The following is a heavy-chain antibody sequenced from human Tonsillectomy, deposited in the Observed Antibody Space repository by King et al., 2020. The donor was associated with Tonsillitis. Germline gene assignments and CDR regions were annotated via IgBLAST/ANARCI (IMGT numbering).Heavy chain of an antibody. D-gene: IGHD3-22*01. CDR1: GFTFSSYS. J-gene: IGHJ3*02. Sequence: QLVQSGGGLVQPGGSLRLSCAASGFTFSSYSMNWVRQAPGKGLEWVSYISSSSSTIYYADSVKGRVTISRDNAKNSLYLQMNSLRAEDTAVYYCAGYYDSSGYLIDAFDIWGQGTMVTVSS. CDR3: AGYYDSSGYLIDAFDI. CDR2: ISSSSSTI. V-gene: IGHV3-48*01.